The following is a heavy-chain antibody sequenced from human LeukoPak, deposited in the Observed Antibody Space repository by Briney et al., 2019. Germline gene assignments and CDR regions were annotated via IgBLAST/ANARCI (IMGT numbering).Heavy chain of an antibody. V-gene: IGHV3-7*01. Sequence: QPGGSLRLSCAASEFTFSTYWMSWVRQAPGKGLELVANIKQDRSEKYYVDSVKGRFTISRDNAKNSLYLQMNSLRAEDTAVYYCARLREIPVFGVVTKSTSYFDYWGQGTLVTVSS. CDR1: EFTFSTYW. D-gene: IGHD3-3*01. CDR2: IKQDRSEK. CDR3: ARLREIPVFGVVTKSTSYFDY. J-gene: IGHJ4*02.